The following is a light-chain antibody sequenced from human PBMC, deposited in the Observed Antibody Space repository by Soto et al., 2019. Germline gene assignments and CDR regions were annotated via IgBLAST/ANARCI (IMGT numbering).Light chain of an antibody. J-gene: IGLJ2*01. CDR1: SGHSSYI. CDR2: LEGSGSY. V-gene: IGLV4-60*02. Sequence: QPVLTQSSSASASLGSSVKLTCTLSSGHSSYIIAWHQQQPGKAPRYLMKLEGSGSYNKGSGVPDRFSGSSSGADRYLTISNLQFEDEADYYCETWDSKVVFGGGTQLTVL. CDR3: ETWDSKVV.